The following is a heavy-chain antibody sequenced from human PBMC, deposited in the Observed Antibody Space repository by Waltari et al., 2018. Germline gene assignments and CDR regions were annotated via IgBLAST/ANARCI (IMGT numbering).Heavy chain of an antibody. CDR1: GFTFSSYG. CDR3: GSAPGIAVAGTLGPFDY. Sequence: QVQLVECGGGEVQPGRSLRLSCAASGFTFSSYGMHWVRQAPGKGLEWVAVIRDDGSDKYYADSVKGRFTSPRDNSKHTLYLQLNSLRAEDTAMYYCGSAPGIAVAGTLGPFDYWGQGTLVTVSS. J-gene: IGHJ4*02. V-gene: IGHV3-33*08. D-gene: IGHD6-19*01. CDR2: IRDDGSDK.